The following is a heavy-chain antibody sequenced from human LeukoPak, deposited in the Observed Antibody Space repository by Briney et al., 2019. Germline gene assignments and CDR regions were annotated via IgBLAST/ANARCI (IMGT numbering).Heavy chain of an antibody. Sequence: PSETLSLTCTVSGGSISSYHWSWIRQPPGKGLEWIGYIYYSGSTNYNPSLKSRVTISVDTSKNQFSLKLSSVTAADTAVYYCAREGDSSVYYDYWGQGTLVTVSS. J-gene: IGHJ4*02. CDR2: IYYSGST. D-gene: IGHD3-22*01. V-gene: IGHV4-59*12. CDR3: AREGDSSVYYDY. CDR1: GGSISSYH.